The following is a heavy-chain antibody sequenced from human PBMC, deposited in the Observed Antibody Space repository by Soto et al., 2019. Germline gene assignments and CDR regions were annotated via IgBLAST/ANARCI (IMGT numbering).Heavy chain of an antibody. CDR1: GYTFTSYY. CDR2: INPSGGST. J-gene: IGHJ4*02. V-gene: IGHV1-46*03. D-gene: IGHD5-12*01. CDR3: ARDKSSSGYDYLGSYFDY. Sequence: ASVKVSCKASGYTFTSYYMHWVRQAPGQGLEWMGIINPSGGSTSYAQKFQGRVTMTRDTSTSTVYMELSSLRSEDTAVYYCARDKSSSGYDYLGSYFDYWGQGTLVTVYS.